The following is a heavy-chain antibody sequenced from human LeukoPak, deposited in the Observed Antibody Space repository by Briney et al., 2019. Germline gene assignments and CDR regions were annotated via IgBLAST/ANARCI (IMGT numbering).Heavy chain of an antibody. J-gene: IGHJ4*02. V-gene: IGHV3-23*01. D-gene: IGHD3-22*01. CDR2: ISGSGGST. Sequence: PGGSLRLSCAGSGFTFSSYAMSWVRQAPGKGLEWVSAISGSGGSTYYADSVKGRFTISRDNSKNMLYLQMNSLRAEDTAVYYCAKDIYDSSGFDYWGQGTLVTVSS. CDR1: GFTFSSYA. CDR3: AKDIYDSSGFDY.